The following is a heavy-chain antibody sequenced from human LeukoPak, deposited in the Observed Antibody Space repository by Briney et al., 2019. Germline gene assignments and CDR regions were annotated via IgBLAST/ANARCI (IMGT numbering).Heavy chain of an antibody. D-gene: IGHD6-13*01. CDR1: GGSISSYY. CDR3: ARDRGYSTYNWFDP. Sequence: PSETLSLTCTVSGGSISSYYWSWIRQPPGKGLEWIGYIYHSGSTYYNPSLKSRVTISVDRSKNQFSLKLSSVTAADTAVYYCARDRGYSTYNWFDPWGQGTLVTVSS. V-gene: IGHV4-59*12. J-gene: IGHJ5*02. CDR2: IYHSGST.